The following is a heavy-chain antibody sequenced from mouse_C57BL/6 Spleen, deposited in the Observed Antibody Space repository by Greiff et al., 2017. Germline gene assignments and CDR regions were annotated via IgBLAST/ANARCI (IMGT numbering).Heavy chain of an antibody. D-gene: IGHD2-3*01. V-gene: IGHV1-12*01. J-gene: IGHJ1*03. CDR2: IYPGNGDT. CDR1: GYTFTSYN. CDR3: ARPVSIYDGYYEGYFDV. Sequence: LQQSGAELVRPGASVKMSCKASGYTFTSYNMHWVKQTPRQGLEWIGAIYPGNGDTSYNQKFKGKATLTVDKSSSTAYLQLSSLTSEDSAVYFCARPVSIYDGYYEGYFDVWGTGTTVTVSS.